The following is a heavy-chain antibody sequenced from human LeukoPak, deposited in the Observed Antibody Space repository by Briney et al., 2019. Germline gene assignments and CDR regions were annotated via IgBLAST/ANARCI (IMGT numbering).Heavy chain of an antibody. V-gene: IGHV3-9*01. CDR3: AKDKSPGLVGAADY. CDR2: ISWNSGSI. CDR1: GFTFDDYA. D-gene: IGHD2-15*01. Sequence: PGGSLRLSGAASGFTFDDYAMHWVRQAPGKGLEWVSGISWNSGSIGYADSVKGRFTISRDNAKNSLYLQMNRLRAEDTALYYCAKDKSPGLVGAADYWGQGTLVTVSS. J-gene: IGHJ4*02.